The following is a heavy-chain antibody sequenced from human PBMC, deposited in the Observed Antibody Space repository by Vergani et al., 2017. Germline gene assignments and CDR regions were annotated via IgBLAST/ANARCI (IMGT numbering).Heavy chain of an antibody. V-gene: IGHV2-5*04. CDR3: LYRKTECGTTGCFYPFYYYFYMDV. Sequence: QITLKESGPTLVKPTQTLTLTCTFSGFSLNTRGASVAWIRQPPGKALDWLALIYWNDDQHYSPSLNNRVTITKDTSKNQVVLTMTNMDYVDTGTYYCLYRKTECGTTGCFYPFYYYFYMDVSGEATKVADSS. CDR2: IYWNDDQ. CDR1: GFSLNTRGAS. J-gene: IGHJ6*03. D-gene: IGHD1-7*01.